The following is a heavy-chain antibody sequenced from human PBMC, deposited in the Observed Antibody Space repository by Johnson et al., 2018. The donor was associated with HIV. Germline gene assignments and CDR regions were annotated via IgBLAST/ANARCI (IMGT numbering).Heavy chain of an antibody. CDR3: ARDKSGSYRGAFDV. CDR1: GFTVSSNY. D-gene: IGHD1-26*01. J-gene: IGHJ3*01. V-gene: IGHV3-53*01. CDR2: IYSAGTT. Sequence: VQLVESGGGLIQPGGSLRLSCAASGFTVSSNYMSWVRQAPGKGLEWVSVIYSAGTTYYVDSVKGRFTISRDNSKNTLYLQMNSLRAEDTAVYYCARDKSGSYRGAFDVWGQGTMVTVSS.